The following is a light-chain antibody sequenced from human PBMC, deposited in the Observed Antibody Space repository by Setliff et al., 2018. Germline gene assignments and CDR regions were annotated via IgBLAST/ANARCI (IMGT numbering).Light chain of an antibody. CDR1: SSDVGTYNL. CDR2: EVS. CDR3: SSYTSSSTLYV. J-gene: IGLJ1*01. Sequence: QSALAQPASVSGSPGQSITISCIGTSSDVGTYNLVSWYQHHPGKAPKLIIYEVSNRPSGVSNRFSGSKSGNTASLSISGLQAEDEADYYCSSYTSSSTLYVFGTGTKGTVL. V-gene: IGLV2-14*02.